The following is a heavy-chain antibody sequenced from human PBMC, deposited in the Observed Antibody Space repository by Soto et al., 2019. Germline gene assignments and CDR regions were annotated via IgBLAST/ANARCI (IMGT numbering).Heavy chain of an antibody. CDR3: ARVPTGKYGVWNY. J-gene: IGHJ4*02. CDR1: GFTFSSYW. V-gene: IGHV3-74*01. CDR2: INPGGSST. Sequence: EEQLVESGGGLVQPGGSLRLSCAASGFTFSSYWMHWVRQAPGKGLVWVSRINPGGSSTADADSVKGRFTISRDNAKNTLYLQMNSLRGDDTAVYYCARVPTGKYGVWNYWGQGTLVTVSS. D-gene: IGHD2-8*01.